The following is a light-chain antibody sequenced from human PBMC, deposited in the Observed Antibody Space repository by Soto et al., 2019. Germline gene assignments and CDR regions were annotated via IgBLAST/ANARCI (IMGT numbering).Light chain of an antibody. J-gene: IGKJ1*01. CDR1: QSINSY. CDR3: QQSFSTPRT. CDR2: AAS. Sequence: DIQMNQSPSSQSASVGDRVTITCRASQSINSYLNLYQQKPGKAPKLLIYAASSLQSGVPSRFSGRGSETDFTLTITSLQPDDFATYYCQQSFSTPRTFGQVTRVEI. V-gene: IGKV1-39*01.